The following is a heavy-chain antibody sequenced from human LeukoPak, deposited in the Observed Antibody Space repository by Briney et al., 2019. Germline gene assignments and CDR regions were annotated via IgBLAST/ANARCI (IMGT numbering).Heavy chain of an antibody. D-gene: IGHD3-22*01. CDR1: GFTFSSYG. CDR3: GKDLGSNGNYLDRVDY. CDR2: IWYDGSDK. J-gene: IGHJ4*02. Sequence: GGSVRLSCTASGFTFSSYGMHWVRQAPGKGLVWLIIIWYDGSDKYYADSVKGRFTISRDNSKNTLYLQMNSLRAEDTAVYYCGKDLGSNGNYLDRVDYWGQGTLVTVSS. V-gene: IGHV3-33*06.